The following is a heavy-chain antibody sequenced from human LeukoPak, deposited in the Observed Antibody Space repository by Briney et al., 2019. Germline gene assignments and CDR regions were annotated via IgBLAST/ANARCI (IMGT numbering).Heavy chain of an antibody. Sequence: GGSLRLSCAASGFTFTNYAIHWVRQAPGKGLEWVALISYDGSIKYYADSVKGRFTISRDNSENTLYLQMNSLRAEDTAVYYCARDRGYCSGGSCPLDYWGQGTLVTVSS. CDR3: ARDRGYCSGGSCPLDY. CDR2: ISYDGSIK. J-gene: IGHJ4*02. V-gene: IGHV3-30-3*01. D-gene: IGHD2-15*01. CDR1: GFTFTNYA.